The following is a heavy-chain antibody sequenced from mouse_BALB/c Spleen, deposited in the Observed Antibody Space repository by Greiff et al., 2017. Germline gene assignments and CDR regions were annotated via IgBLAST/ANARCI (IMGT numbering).Heavy chain of an antibody. Sequence: VQVVESGAELARPGASVKLSCKASGYTFTSYWMQWVKQRPGQGLEWIGAIYPGDGDTRYTQKFKGKATLTADKSSSTAYMQLSSLASEDSAVYYCARGYDGYYTLFAYWGQGTLVTVSA. CDR1: GYTFTSYW. V-gene: IGHV1-87*01. D-gene: IGHD2-3*01. CDR2: IYPGDGDT. J-gene: IGHJ3*01. CDR3: ARGYDGYYTLFAY.